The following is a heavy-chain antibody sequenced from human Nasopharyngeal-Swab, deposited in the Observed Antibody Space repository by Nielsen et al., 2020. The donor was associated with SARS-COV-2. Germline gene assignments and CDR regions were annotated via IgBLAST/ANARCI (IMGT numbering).Heavy chain of an antibody. Sequence: GESLKISCAASGLTFSSFAMHWVRQAPGKGLEWVALISYDGSNKYYADSVKGRFTISRDNAKNSLYLQMNSLRAEDTAVYYCATSYTMVRGVMGYYFDYWGQGTLVTVSS. D-gene: IGHD3-10*01. J-gene: IGHJ4*02. V-gene: IGHV3-30*04. CDR2: ISYDGSNK. CDR3: ATSYTMVRGVMGYYFDY. CDR1: GLTFSSFA.